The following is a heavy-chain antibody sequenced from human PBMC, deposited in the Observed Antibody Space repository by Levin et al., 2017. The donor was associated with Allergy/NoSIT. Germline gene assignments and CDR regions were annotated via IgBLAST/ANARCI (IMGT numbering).Heavy chain of an antibody. J-gene: IGHJ6*02. CDR2: ISYDGSNK. CDR3: AKATGMLQWLGGW. D-gene: IGHD6-19*01. CDR1: GFTFSSYG. V-gene: IGHV3-30*18. Sequence: GESLKISCAASGFTFSSYGMHWVRQAPGKGLEWVAVISYDGSNKYYADSVKGRFTISRDNSKNTLYLQMNSLRAEDTAVYYCAKATGMLQWLGGWWGQGTTVTVSS.